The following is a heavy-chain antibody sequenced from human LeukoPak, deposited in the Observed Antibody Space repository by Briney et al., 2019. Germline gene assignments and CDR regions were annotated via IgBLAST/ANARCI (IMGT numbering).Heavy chain of an antibody. Sequence: SQTLSLTCAISGDSVSRNTAGWNWIRQSPSRGLEWLGRTYYRSKWYNDFAPSVRNRITINPDTSKNQFSLKLSSVTAADTAVYYCAREGITMGPWVDPWGQGTLVTVSS. J-gene: IGHJ5*02. D-gene: IGHD3-10*01. V-gene: IGHV6-1*01. CDR1: GDSVSRNTAG. CDR3: AREGITMGPWVDP. CDR2: TYYRSKWYN.